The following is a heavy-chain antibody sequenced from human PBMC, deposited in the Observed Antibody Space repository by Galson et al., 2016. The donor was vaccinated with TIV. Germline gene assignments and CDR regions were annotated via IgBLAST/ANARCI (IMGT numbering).Heavy chain of an antibody. CDR3: ARERGTIFGVVIIAMYYFDY. CDR2: ISFDGSNT. Sequence: SLRLSCAASGFTFSRYAMHWVRQAPGKGLEWVAIISFDGSNTNYADSVRGRFTISRDNSKNTLYLQMNGLRSKDTAVYYCARERGTIFGVVIIAMYYFDYWGQGTLVTASS. J-gene: IGHJ4*02. CDR1: GFTFSRYA. D-gene: IGHD3-3*01. V-gene: IGHV3-30-3*01.